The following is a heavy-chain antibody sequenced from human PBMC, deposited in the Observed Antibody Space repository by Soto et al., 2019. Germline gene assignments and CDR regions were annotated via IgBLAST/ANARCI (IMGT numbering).Heavy chain of an antibody. CDR1: GGSFSGYY. V-gene: IGHV4-34*01. CDR2: INHSGST. J-gene: IGHJ6*02. CDR3: ASSRGRREYYYSYYYGMDV. D-gene: IGHD3-10*01. Sequence: SETLSLTCAVYGGSFSGYYWSWIRQPPGKGLEWIGEINHSGSTNYNPSLKSRVTISVDTSKNQFSLKLSSVTAADTAVYYCASSRGRREYYYSYYYGMDVWGQGTTVTVSS.